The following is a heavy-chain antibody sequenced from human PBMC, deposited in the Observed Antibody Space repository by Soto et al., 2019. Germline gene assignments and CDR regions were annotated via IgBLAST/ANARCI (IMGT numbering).Heavy chain of an antibody. Sequence: GGSLRLSCAASGFTFSSYSMNWVRQAPGKGLEWVSSISSSSSYIYYADSVKGRFTISRDNAKNSLYLQMNSLRAEDTAVYCARAGELGQPSYYFDYWGQGTLVTVSS. CDR1: GFTFSSYS. CDR3: ARAGELGQPSYYFDY. D-gene: IGHD7-27*01. CDR2: ISSSSSYI. V-gene: IGHV3-21*01. J-gene: IGHJ4*02.